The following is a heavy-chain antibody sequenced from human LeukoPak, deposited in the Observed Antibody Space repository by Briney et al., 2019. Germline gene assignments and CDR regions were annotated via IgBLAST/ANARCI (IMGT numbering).Heavy chain of an antibody. J-gene: IGHJ4*02. CDR2: ISANSGAT. V-gene: IGHV1-2*02. Sequence: ASVKVSCKASGYTFTNYGINWVRQAPGQGLEWMGLISANSGATNYVQKFQGRVTMTRDTSITTAYMEVSGLTFDDTAVYYCARSDEYASEYYLDYWGQGTLVTVSS. CDR3: ARSDEYASEYYLDY. CDR1: GYTFTNYG. D-gene: IGHD2-2*01.